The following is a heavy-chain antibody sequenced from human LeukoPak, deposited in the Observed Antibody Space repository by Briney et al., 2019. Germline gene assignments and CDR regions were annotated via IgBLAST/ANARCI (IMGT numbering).Heavy chain of an antibody. CDR1: GGSVSSGSYY. CDR2: IYYSGST. D-gene: IGHD1-26*01. J-gene: IGHJ4*02. CDR3: ARSTSGSYGYYFDY. V-gene: IGHV4-61*01. Sequence: SETLSLTCTVSGGSVSSGSYYWSWVRQPPGKGLEWIGYIYYSGSTDYNPSLKSRVTISVDTSKNQFSLKLSSVTAADTAVYYCARSTSGSYGYYFDYWGQGTLVTVS.